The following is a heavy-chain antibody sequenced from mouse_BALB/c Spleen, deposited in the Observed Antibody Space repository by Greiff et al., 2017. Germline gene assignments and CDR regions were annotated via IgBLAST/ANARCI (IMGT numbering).Heavy chain of an antibody. Sequence: EVQGVESGGGLVKPGGSLKLSCAASGFTFSDYYMYWVRQTPEKRLEWVATISDGGSYTYYPDSVKGRFTISRDNAKNNLYLQMSSLKSEDTAMYYCARSYYGNYGEFAYWGQGTLVTVSA. J-gene: IGHJ3*01. D-gene: IGHD2-10*01. CDR2: ISDGGSYT. V-gene: IGHV5-4*02. CDR3: ARSYYGNYGEFAY. CDR1: GFTFSDYY.